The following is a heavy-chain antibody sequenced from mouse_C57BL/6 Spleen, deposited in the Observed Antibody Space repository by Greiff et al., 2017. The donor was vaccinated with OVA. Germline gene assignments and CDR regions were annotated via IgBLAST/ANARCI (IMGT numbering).Heavy chain of an antibody. CDR3: AKDGPDYYAMDY. CDR2: IYPGSGNT. V-gene: IGHV1-66*01. CDR1: GYSFTSYY. Sequence: VQLQESGPELVKPGASVKISCKASGYSFTSYYIHWVKQRPGQGLEWIGWIYPGSGNTKYNEKFKGKATLTADTSSSTAYMQLSSLTSEDSAVYYCAKDGPDYYAMDYWGQGTSVTVSS. J-gene: IGHJ4*01.